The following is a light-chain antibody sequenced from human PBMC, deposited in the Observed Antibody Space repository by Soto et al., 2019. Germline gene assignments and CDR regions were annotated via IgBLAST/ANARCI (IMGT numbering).Light chain of an antibody. CDR3: SSYTRTDTVV. Sequence: QSALTQPASVSGSPGQSITISCTGTSSDVGGYTYVSWYQQHPGKAPKPMIYEVSERPSGVSDRFSGSKSGNTASLTISGLQAEDEADYYCSSYTRTDTVVFGGGTQLTVL. J-gene: IGLJ2*01. CDR2: EVS. V-gene: IGLV2-14*01. CDR1: SSDVGGYTY.